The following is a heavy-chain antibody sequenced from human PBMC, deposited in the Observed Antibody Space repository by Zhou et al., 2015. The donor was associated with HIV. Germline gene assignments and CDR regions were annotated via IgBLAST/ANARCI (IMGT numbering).Heavy chain of an antibody. Sequence: QVQLVQSGAEVKKPGSSVKVSCKASGGTFSSYAISWVRQAPGQGLEWMGGIIPIFGTANYAQKFQGRVTITADESTSTAYMELSSLRSEDTAVYYCASKTPYSSSSGHYYYYMDVWGKGTTVTVSS. CDR1: GGTFSSYA. V-gene: IGHV1-69*01. D-gene: IGHD6-6*01. J-gene: IGHJ6*03. CDR3: ASKTPYSSSSGHYYYYMDV. CDR2: IIPIFGTA.